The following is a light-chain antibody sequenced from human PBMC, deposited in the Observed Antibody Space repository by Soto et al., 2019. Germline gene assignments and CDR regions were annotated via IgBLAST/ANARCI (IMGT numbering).Light chain of an antibody. CDR2: EAS. J-gene: IGLJ3*02. CDR3: CSYARASSWV. Sequence: QSALTQPASVSGSPGQSITISCTGTSTDVGSYNLVSWYQQHPGKAPKLMIYEASQRPSGVAYRFSGSKSGTTASLTISGLDAEDEADYCWCSYARASSWVFGGGTKVTVL. V-gene: IGLV2-23*01. CDR1: STDVGSYNL.